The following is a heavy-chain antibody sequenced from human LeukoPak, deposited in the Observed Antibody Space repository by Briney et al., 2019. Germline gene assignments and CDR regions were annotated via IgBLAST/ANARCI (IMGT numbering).Heavy chain of an antibody. V-gene: IGHV3-7*01. J-gene: IGHJ4*02. D-gene: IGHD6-19*01. Sequence: PGRSPRLSCAPSGLTFSTYWMNWVRPAPGKGVEWGANINQDGSLTYYMDSVKGRFTISRDNAKNSLYLQMNSLRGEDTAVYYCASGYAGGWSSFHYWGQGTLVTVSA. CDR3: ASGYAGGWSSFHY. CDR1: GLTFSTYW. CDR2: INQDGSLT.